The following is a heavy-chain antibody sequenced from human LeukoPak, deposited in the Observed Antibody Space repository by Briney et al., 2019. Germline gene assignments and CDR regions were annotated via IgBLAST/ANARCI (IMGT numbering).Heavy chain of an antibody. V-gene: IGHV3-30*02. Sequence: GGSLRLSCAASGFTFSTYAMLWVRQAPGKGLEWVAFIWPDGSKKYYADSVKGRFAISRENSKNTVYLQMNDLRPEDTALYFCAKISSSAESNFDYWGQGTLLTVSS. CDR3: AKISSSAESNFDY. CDR1: GFTFSTYA. D-gene: IGHD6-25*01. J-gene: IGHJ4*02. CDR2: IWPDGSKK.